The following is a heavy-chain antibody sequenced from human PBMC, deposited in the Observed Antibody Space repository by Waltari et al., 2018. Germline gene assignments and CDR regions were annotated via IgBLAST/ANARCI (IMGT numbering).Heavy chain of an antibody. CDR3: AKSGPLRYFDWLSPHWFDP. J-gene: IGHJ5*02. Sequence: QVQLVQSGAEVKKPGSSVKVSCKASGGTFSSYAISWVRQAPGQGLEWMGGFIPIFGTANYAQKFQGRVTITADESTSTAYMELSSLRSEDTAVYYCAKSGPLRYFDWLSPHWFDPWGQGTLVTVSS. V-gene: IGHV1-69*01. CDR2: FIPIFGTA. D-gene: IGHD3-9*01. CDR1: GGTFSSYA.